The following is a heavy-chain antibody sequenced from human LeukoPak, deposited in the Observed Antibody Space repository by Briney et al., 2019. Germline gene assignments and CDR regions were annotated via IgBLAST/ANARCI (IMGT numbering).Heavy chain of an antibody. V-gene: IGHV4-34*08. D-gene: IGHD2-8*01. CDR3: ATRRRGVGFPPQ. CDR1: GFTFSSYA. J-gene: IGHJ4*02. CDR2: INHSGTT. Sequence: GSLRLSCAASGFTFSSYAMSWVRQPPGKGLEWIAEINHSGTTNYNPSLKSRVTISSDTSKNQFSLKLTSVTAADTAVYYCATRRRGVGFPPQWGQGTLVTVSS.